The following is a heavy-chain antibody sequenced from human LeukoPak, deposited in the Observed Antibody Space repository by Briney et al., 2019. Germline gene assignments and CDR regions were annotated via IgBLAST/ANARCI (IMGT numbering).Heavy chain of an antibody. J-gene: IGHJ4*02. CDR1: GGSISSGGYY. CDR3: ARTVVVTAIPDY. Sequence: SQTLSLTCTVSGGSISSGGYYWSWIRQRPGKGLEWIGYIYYSGSTYYNPSLKSRVTISVDTSKNQFSLKLSSVTAADTAVYYCARTVVVTAIPDYWGQGTLVTVSS. V-gene: IGHV4-31*03. D-gene: IGHD2-21*02. CDR2: IYYSGST.